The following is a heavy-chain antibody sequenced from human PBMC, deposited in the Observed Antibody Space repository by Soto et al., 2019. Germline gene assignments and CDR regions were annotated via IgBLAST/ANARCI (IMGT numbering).Heavy chain of an antibody. Sequence: QVQLQQSGPGLLKPSETLSLTCTVSGGSISSPSYNWGWVRQPPGKGPEWIGSFFYGGRTHYSPSLESRLSISVDTARSQVSLILPSVTAADTAVYYCATVASNHFASWGQGALVVVSS. J-gene: IGHJ4*02. CDR3: ATVASNHFAS. CDR1: GGSISSPSYN. V-gene: IGHV4-39*01. CDR2: FFYGGRT. D-gene: IGHD1-1*01.